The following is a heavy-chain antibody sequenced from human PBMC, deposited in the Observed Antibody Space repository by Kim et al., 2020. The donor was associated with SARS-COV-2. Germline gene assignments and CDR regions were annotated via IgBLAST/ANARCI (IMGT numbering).Heavy chain of an antibody. Sequence: GGSLRLSCAASGFTFSSYAMSWVRQAPGKGLEWVSAISGSGGSTYYADSVKGRFTISRDNSKNTLYLQMNSLRAEDTAVYYCAKDPFMGATQGPLYYFDYWGQGTLVTVSS. J-gene: IGHJ4*02. CDR2: ISGSGGST. CDR1: GFTFSSYA. V-gene: IGHV3-23*01. CDR3: AKDPFMGATQGPLYYFDY. D-gene: IGHD1-26*01.